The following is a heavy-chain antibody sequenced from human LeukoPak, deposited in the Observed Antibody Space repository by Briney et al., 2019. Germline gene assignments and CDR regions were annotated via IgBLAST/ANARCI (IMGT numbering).Heavy chain of an antibody. J-gene: IGHJ6*02. Sequence: PGGSLRLSCAASGFTFSSYAMSWVRQAPGKGLEWVSAISGSGGGTYYADSVKGRFTISRDNSKNTLYLQMNSLRVEDTAVYYCAKDVVVVPAATYYYYYYGMDVWGQGTTVTVSS. CDR2: ISGSGGGT. CDR1: GFTFSSYA. V-gene: IGHV3-23*01. CDR3: AKDVVVVPAATYYYYYYGMDV. D-gene: IGHD2-2*01.